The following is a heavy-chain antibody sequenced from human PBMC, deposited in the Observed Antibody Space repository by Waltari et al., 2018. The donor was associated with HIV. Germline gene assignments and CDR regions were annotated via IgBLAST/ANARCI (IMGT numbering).Heavy chain of an antibody. D-gene: IGHD1-26*01. CDR1: GFTVSSTY. CDR3: AREVGFQH. J-gene: IGHJ1*01. Sequence: EVQLVESGGGLVQPGGSLRLSCVASGFTVSSTYMSWVRQAPGKGLEWVSVLYSGGSTYYADSVKGRFTISRDDSKNTLYLQMNSLRPEDTAVYYCAREVGFQHWGQGTLVTVSS. V-gene: IGHV3-66*02. CDR2: LYSGGST.